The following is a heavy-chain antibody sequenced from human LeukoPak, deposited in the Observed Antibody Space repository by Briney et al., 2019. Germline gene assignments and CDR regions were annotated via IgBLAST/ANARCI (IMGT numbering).Heavy chain of an antibody. CDR3: ARGYNVFCFWA. D-gene: IGHD1-14*01. CDR1: GYTFYGYY. J-gene: IGHJ5*02. Sequence: GASVRLSCNSSGYTFYGYYMHWVRQAPGQGLEWMGWINPNSGGTNYAQKFQGRVTMTRDTSISTAYMELSRLRSDDTAVYYCARGYNVFCFWAWGQGALVTVSS. CDR2: INPNSGGT. V-gene: IGHV1-2*02.